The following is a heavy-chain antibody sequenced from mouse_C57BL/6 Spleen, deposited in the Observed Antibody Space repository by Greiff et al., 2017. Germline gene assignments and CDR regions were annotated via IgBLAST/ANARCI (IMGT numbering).Heavy chain of an antibody. CDR2: IDPNSGGT. J-gene: IGHJ4*01. V-gene: IGHV1-72*01. Sequence: QVQLQQPGAELVEPGASVKLSCKASGYTFTSYWMHWVKQRPGRGLEWIGRIDPNSGGTKYNEKFKSKATLTVDKPSSTAYMQLSSLTSEDSAVYYCARGHDYDEGGAMDYWGQGTSVTVSS. D-gene: IGHD2-4*01. CDR3: ARGHDYDEGGAMDY. CDR1: GYTFTSYW.